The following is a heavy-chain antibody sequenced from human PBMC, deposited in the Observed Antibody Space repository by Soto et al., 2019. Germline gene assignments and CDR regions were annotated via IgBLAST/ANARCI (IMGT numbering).Heavy chain of an antibody. D-gene: IGHD6-6*01. CDR2: FYSSGGT. Sequence: SETLSLTCTVSGDTISNYFWSWIRQPAGKGLEWIGRFYSSGGTKYNPSLRSRVTMSVDTSKNQFSLKLTSVTAADTAVYYCARRVSVSSGRALDSWGQGTLVTVSS. CDR3: ARRVSVSSGRALDS. CDR1: GDTISNYF. V-gene: IGHV4-4*07. J-gene: IGHJ4*02.